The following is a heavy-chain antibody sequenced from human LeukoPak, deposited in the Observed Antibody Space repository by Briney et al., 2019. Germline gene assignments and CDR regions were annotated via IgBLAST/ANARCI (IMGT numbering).Heavy chain of an antibody. Sequence: SETLSLTCTVSGGSISSSSYYWGWIRQPPGKGLEWIGSIYYSGSTYYNPSLKSRVTISVDTSKNQFSLKLSSVTAADTAVYYCARMYSRSPVDYWGQGTLVTVSS. D-gene: IGHD6-6*01. V-gene: IGHV4-39*01. CDR2: IYYSGST. CDR3: ARMYSRSPVDY. CDR1: GGSISSSSYY. J-gene: IGHJ4*02.